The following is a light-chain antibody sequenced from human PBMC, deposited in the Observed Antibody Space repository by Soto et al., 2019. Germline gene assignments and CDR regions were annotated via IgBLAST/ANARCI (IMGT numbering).Light chain of an antibody. CDR2: DAS. J-gene: IGKJ4*01. CDR1: QSVSSY. CDR3: QQRSNWLT. V-gene: IGKV3-11*01. Sequence: EIVLTQSPATLSLSPGERATLSCRASQSVSSYLAWYQQKPGQAPRLLLYDASNMATGIPARFSGSGSGTDFTLTISSLEPEDFAVYYCQQRSNWLTFGGGTKVEIK.